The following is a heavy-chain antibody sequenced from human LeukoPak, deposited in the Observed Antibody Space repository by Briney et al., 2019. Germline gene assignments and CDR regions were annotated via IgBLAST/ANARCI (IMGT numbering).Heavy chain of an antibody. Sequence: TGGSLRLSCAASGFTFSSYWMHWLRQEPRKGLVWVSRISTDGSSRSYADSVKGRFTISGDNGKNTLYLQMNSLRAEDTAVYYCASYLTSIPSGMDVWGQGATVTVSS. V-gene: IGHV3-74*01. D-gene: IGHD2/OR15-2a*01. CDR2: ISTDGSSR. CDR1: GFTFSSYW. J-gene: IGHJ6*02. CDR3: ASYLTSIPSGMDV.